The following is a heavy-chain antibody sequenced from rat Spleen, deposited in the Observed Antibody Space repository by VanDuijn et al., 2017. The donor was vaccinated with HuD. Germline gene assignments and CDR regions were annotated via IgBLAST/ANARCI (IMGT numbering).Heavy chain of an antibody. CDR2: ITNTGGAT. CDR1: GFTFNNYW. D-gene: IGHD1-11*01. V-gene: IGHV5-31*01. Sequence: EVQLVESGGGLVQPGRSLKLSCVASGFTFNNYWMTWIRQAPRKGLEWIASITNTGGATFYPDSVKGRFTISRDDAKSTVYLQMNSLRSEDTATYYCTTCGGYSDFMDAWGQGVMVTVSS. J-gene: IGHJ2*01. CDR3: TTCGGYSDFMDA.